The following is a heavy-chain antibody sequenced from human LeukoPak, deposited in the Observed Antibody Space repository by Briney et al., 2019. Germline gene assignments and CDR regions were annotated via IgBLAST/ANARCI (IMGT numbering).Heavy chain of an antibody. D-gene: IGHD2-2*01. V-gene: IGHV4-34*01. J-gene: IGHJ6*02. CDR1: GGSFSGYY. Sequence: PSETLSLTCAVYGGSFSGYYWSWIRQPPGKGLEWIGEINRSGSTNYNPSLKSRVTISVDTSKNQFSLKLSSVTAADTAVYYCARAPPLYCSSTSCYRRYYYGMDVWGQGTTVTVSS. CDR3: ARAPPLYCSSTSCYRRYYYGMDV. CDR2: INRSGST.